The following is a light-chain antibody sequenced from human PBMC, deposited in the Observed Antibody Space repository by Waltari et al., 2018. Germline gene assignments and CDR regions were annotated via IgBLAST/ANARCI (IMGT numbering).Light chain of an antibody. Sequence: QSALTQPASVSGSPGQSITISCTGTSSDVGSYNSVSWYQDHPGQGPKVMIYDVSHRPSGVSARFSGSKSGNTASLTISGLQAEDEADYYCSSQSSNNVVLFGGGTKLTVL. J-gene: IGLJ2*01. V-gene: IGLV2-14*03. CDR2: DVS. CDR3: SSQSSNNVVL. CDR1: SSDVGSYNS.